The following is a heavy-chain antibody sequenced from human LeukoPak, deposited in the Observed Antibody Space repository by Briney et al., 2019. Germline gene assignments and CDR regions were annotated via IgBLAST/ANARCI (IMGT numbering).Heavy chain of an antibody. CDR3: ARTITGYNWFDP. CDR2: IYYSGST. Sequence: SQTLSLTCTVSGGSISSGDYYWSWIRQPPGKGLEWIGYIYYSGSTYYNPSLKSRVTISVDTSKNQFSLKLSFVTAADTAVYYCARTITGYNWFDPWAREPWSPSPQ. D-gene: IGHD3-10*01. V-gene: IGHV4-30-4*08. J-gene: IGHJ5*02. CDR1: GGSISSGDYY.